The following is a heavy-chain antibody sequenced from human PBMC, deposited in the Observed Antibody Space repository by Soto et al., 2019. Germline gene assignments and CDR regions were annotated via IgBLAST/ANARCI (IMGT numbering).Heavy chain of an antibody. D-gene: IGHD3-22*01. Sequence: QLQLRESGPGLVKPSETLSLTCTVSGGSISGGVGGLYYWSWIRQPPGKGLAWIGYIYDSGSTHYNPYLKSRVTISVDTSKNQFSLRLSSVTAADTAVYYCAREVITLTTDWYFDLWGRGTLVTVSS. CDR3: AREVITLTTDWYFDL. CDR2: IYDSGST. V-gene: IGHV4-30-4*01. CDR1: GGSISGGVGGLYY. J-gene: IGHJ2*01.